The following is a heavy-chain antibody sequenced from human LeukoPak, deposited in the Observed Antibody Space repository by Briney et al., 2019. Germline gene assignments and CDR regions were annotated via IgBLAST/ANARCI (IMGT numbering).Heavy chain of an antibody. CDR1: GFTFSGYA. CDR2: ISGSGGNT. D-gene: IGHD1-1*01. J-gene: IGHJ4*02. Sequence: GGSLRLSCAPSGFTFSGYAMSWVRQAPGKGLECISVISGSGGNTYYADSVKGRFTISRDNSKNTLYLQIHSLRAEYTALYYCATNWNLDYWGQGILVTVSS. CDR3: ATNWNLDY. V-gene: IGHV3-23*01.